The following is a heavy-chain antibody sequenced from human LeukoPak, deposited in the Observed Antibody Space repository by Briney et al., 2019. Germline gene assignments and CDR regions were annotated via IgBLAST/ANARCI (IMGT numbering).Heavy chain of an antibody. CDR1: GFTVSSNY. D-gene: IGHD3-10*01. CDR2: IYSGGST. CDR3: ARGGLITMVRGVKGVVFDY. Sequence: GGSLRLSCAASGFTVSSNYMSWVRQAPGKGLEWVSVIYSGGSTYYADSVKGRFTISRDNSKNTLYLQMNSLRAEDTAVYYCARGGLITMVRGVKGVVFDYWGQGTLVTVSS. V-gene: IGHV3-53*01. J-gene: IGHJ4*02.